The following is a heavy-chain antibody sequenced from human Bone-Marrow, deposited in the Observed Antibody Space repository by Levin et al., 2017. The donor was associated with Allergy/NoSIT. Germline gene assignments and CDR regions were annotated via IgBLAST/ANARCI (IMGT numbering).Heavy chain of an antibody. Sequence: PGGSLRLSCTVSGGSISSYYWSWIRQPPGKGLEWIGYIYYSGSTNYNPSLKSRVTISVDTSKNQFSLKLSSVTAADTAVYYCARHRSPRGYSSGWTPFPAFDYWGQGTLVTVSS. CDR2: IYYSGST. CDR3: ARHRSPRGYSSGWTPFPAFDY. V-gene: IGHV4-59*08. J-gene: IGHJ4*02. CDR1: GGSISSYY. D-gene: IGHD6-19*01.